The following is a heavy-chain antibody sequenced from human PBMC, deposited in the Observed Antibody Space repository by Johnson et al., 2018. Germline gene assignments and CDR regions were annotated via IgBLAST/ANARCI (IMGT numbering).Heavy chain of an antibody. CDR1: GFTFSRYG. J-gene: IGHJ6*03. V-gene: IGHV3-30*03. Sequence: VQLLESGGGVVQPGRSLRLSCAASGFTFSRYGMHWVRQAPGKGLEWVAVISFDGSNTYSADSVKGRFTISSENYKKPLSLQTNSLRAEDKAVYYCARGRENFYHMDVWGKGTTVTVSS. CDR3: ARGRENFYHMDV. CDR2: ISFDGSNT. D-gene: IGHD1-26*01.